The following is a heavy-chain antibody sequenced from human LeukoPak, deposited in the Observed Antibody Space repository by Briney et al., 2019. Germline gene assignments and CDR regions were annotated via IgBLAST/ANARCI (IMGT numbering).Heavy chain of an antibody. CDR1: GGSISSSSHY. Sequence: PSETLSLTCTVSGGSISSSSHYWGWIRQPPGKGLEWIGSIYYSGNTYYNPSLKSRVTISVDTSKNQFSLKLSSVTAADTAVYYCARDFKPYYYGSGNFDYWGQGTLVTVSS. CDR2: IYYSGNT. D-gene: IGHD3-10*01. V-gene: IGHV4-39*02. CDR3: ARDFKPYYYGSGNFDY. J-gene: IGHJ4*02.